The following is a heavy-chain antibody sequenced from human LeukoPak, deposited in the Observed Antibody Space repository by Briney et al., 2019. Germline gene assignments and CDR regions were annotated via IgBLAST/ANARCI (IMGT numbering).Heavy chain of an antibody. CDR3: ARGATMVRGVIRYYYYGMDV. Sequence: ASVTVSCTASGYTFTSYDINWVRQAPGQGLEWMGWMNPNSGNTGYAQKFQGRVTMTRNTSISTDYMELSSLRSEDTAVYYCARGATMVRGVIRYYYYGMDVWGQGTTVTVSS. J-gene: IGHJ6*02. D-gene: IGHD3-10*01. CDR1: GYTFTSYD. CDR2: MNPNSGNT. V-gene: IGHV1-8*01.